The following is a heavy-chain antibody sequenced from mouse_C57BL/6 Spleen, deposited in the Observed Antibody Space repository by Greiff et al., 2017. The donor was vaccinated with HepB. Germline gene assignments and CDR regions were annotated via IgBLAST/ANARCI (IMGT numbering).Heavy chain of an antibody. J-gene: IGHJ4*01. Sequence: VKLQQPGAELVKPGASVKLSCKASGYTFTSYWMHWVKQRPGQGLEWIGMIHPYSGSTNYNEKFKSKATLTVDKSSSTAYMQLSSLTSEDSAVYYCSYGYGGYYAMDYWGQGASVTVSS. V-gene: IGHV1-64*01. CDR2: IHPYSGST. CDR3: SYGYGGYYAMDY. CDR1: GYTFTSYW. D-gene: IGHD2-2*01.